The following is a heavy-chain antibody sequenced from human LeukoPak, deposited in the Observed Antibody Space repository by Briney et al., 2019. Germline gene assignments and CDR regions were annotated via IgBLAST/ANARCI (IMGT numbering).Heavy chain of an antibody. CDR1: GFTFSSYA. V-gene: IGHV3-23*01. CDR2: ISGSGGST. Sequence: GGSLRLSCAASGFTFSSYAMSWVRQAPGKGLEWVSAISGSGGSTYYADSVKGRSTISRDNSKNTLYLQMNSLRVEDTAVYYCAKDWGQYGDYPGIWGQGTLVTVSS. CDR3: AKDWGQYGDYPGI. J-gene: IGHJ4*02. D-gene: IGHD4-17*01.